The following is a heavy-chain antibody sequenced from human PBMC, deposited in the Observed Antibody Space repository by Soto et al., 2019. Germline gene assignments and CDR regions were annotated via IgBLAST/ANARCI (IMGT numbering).Heavy chain of an antibody. V-gene: IGHV4-34*01. D-gene: IGHD3-10*01. J-gene: IGHJ6*02. CDR1: GGSFSGYY. CDR3: ARGVGHYYGSGSYYGTRTGYYYGMDV. CDR2: INHSGST. Sequence: PSETLSLTCAVYGGSFSGYYWSWIHQPPGKXLEWIGEINHSGSTNYNPSLKSRVTISVDTSKNQFSLKLSSVTAADTAVYYCARGVGHYYGSGSYYGTRTGYYYGMDVWGQGTTVTVSS.